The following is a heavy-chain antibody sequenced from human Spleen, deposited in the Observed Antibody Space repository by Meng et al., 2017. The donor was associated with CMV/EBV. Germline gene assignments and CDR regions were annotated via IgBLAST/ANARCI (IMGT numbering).Heavy chain of an antibody. CDR1: GFTFSRFW. Sequence: GGSLRLSCAASGFTFSRFWMDWVRQVPGKGLEWVSNINWSGGGTTYAASVKGRFTVSRDNAKNSLYLQLNSLRAEDTALYYCARVGLVDYHYYGMDVWGQGTTVTVSS. CDR2: INWSGGGT. J-gene: IGHJ6*02. CDR3: ARVGLVDYHYYGMDV. V-gene: IGHV3-20*04. D-gene: IGHD2-8*02.